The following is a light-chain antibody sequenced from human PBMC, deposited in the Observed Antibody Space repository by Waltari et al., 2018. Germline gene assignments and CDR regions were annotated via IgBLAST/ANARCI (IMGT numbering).Light chain of an antibody. V-gene: IGLV3-21*02. CDR2: EDS. J-gene: IGLJ3*02. CDR1: ILGSQS. CDR3: QVWDSRDDVV. Sequence: YFVTQPPSVSVAPGQTARLTCGGNILGSQSVQWYQQKPGQAPVLVVYEDSVRPSGIPERFSGSNSGNTATLTITRVEAGDEADYYCQVWDSRDDVVFGAGTKLTVV.